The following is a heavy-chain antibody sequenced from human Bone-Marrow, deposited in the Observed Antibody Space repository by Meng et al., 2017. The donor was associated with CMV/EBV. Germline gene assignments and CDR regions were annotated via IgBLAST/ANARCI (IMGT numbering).Heavy chain of an antibody. Sequence: SCAASGFTFDDYAMHWVRQAPGKGLEWVSGISWNSGSIGYADSVKGRFTISRDNAKNSLYLQMNSLRAEDTALYYCAKDIGSSWYSHFDYWGQGTLVTVSS. CDR2: ISWNSGSI. D-gene: IGHD6-13*01. CDR1: GFTFDDYA. J-gene: IGHJ4*02. CDR3: AKDIGSSWYSHFDY. V-gene: IGHV3-9*01.